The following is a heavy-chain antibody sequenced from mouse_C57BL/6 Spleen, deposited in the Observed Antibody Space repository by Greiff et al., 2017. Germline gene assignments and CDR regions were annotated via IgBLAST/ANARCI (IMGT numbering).Heavy chain of an antibody. V-gene: IGHV1-19*01. CDR2: INPYNGGT. Sequence: VQLQQPGTELVKPGASVKMSCKASGYTFTDYYMNWVKQSHGKSLEWIGVINPYNGGTSYNQKFKGKATLTVDKSSSTAYMELNSLTSEDSAVYYCARRDGYYEDYYAMDYWGQGTSVTVSS. J-gene: IGHJ4*01. CDR1: GYTFTDYY. CDR3: ARRDGYYEDYYAMDY. D-gene: IGHD2-3*01.